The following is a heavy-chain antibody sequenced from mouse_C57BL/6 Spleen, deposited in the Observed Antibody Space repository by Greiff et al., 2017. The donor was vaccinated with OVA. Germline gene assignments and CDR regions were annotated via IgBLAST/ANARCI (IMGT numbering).Heavy chain of an antibody. CDR3: ARLYYNGSYAMDY. D-gene: IGHD1-1*01. CDR2: IHPNSGST. CDR1: GYTFTSYW. J-gene: IGHJ4*01. Sequence: QVQLQQPGAELVKPGASVKLSCKASGYTFTSYWMHWVKQRPGQGLEWIGMIHPNSGSTNYNEKFKSKATLTVDKSSSTAYMQLSSLTSEDSAVYYCARLYYNGSYAMDYWGQGTSVTVSS. V-gene: IGHV1-64*01.